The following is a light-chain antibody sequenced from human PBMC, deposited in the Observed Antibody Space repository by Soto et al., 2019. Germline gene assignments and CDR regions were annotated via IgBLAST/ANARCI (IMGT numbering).Light chain of an antibody. CDR3: MQPLQSWT. J-gene: IGKJ1*01. V-gene: IGKV2-28*01. CDR2: LGS. Sequence: DIVITQSPLSLPVTPGEPASISCRSSHSLLRSNGYNYLDWYLQKPGQSPQLLIYLGSNRASGVPDRLSGSGSGTDFTLKISRVEAEDVGVYYCMQPLQSWTFGQGTKVDIK. CDR1: HSLLRSNGYNY.